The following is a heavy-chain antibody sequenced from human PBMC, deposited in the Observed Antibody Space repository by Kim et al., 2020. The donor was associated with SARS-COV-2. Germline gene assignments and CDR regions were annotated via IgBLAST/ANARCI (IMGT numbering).Heavy chain of an antibody. J-gene: IGHJ2*01. CDR1: GGTFSNYP. CDR3: ARENEVAGVYGYFYF. V-gene: IGHV1-69*04. CDR2: FIPILEKV. Sequence: SVKVSCKASGGTFSNYPISWVRQAPGQGLEWMGRFIPILEKVDHAQKFQGRLTITADTPTSTAYMDLRSLTSEDTAVYYCARENEVAGVYGYFYFWGGG. D-gene: IGHD6-19*01.